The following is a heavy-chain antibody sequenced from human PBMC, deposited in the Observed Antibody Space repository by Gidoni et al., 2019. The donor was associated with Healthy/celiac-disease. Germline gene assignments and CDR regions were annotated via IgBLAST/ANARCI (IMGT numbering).Heavy chain of an antibody. CDR3: ARRITMVRGVRMTKYNWFDP. D-gene: IGHD3-10*01. CDR2: INHSGST. J-gene: IGHJ5*02. V-gene: IGHV4-34*01. CDR1: GWFFSGYY. Sequence: QVPLQQWGAGLLKPSETLSPTCPVYGWFFSGYYWSWIRQPPGKGLEGIGEINHSGSTNYNPSLKSRVTISVDTSKNQFSLKLSSVTAADTAVYYCARRITMVRGVRMTKYNWFDPWGQGTLVTVSS.